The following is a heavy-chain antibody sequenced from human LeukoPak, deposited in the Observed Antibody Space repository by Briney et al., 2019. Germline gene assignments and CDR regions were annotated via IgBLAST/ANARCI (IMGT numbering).Heavy chain of an antibody. CDR2: IYYSGST. D-gene: IGHD3-22*01. V-gene: IGHV4-39*07. CDR3: ARFAVITAVDY. J-gene: IGHJ4*02. Sequence: SETLSLTCTVSGGSISSSSYYWGWIRQPPGKGLEWIGSIYYSGSTNYNPSLKSRVTISVDTSKNQFSLKLSSVTAADTAVYYCARFAVITAVDYWGQGTLVTVSS. CDR1: GGSISSSSYY.